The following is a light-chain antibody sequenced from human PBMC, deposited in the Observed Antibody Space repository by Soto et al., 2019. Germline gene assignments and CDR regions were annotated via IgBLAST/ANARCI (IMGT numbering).Light chain of an antibody. V-gene: IGKV3-20*01. J-gene: IGKJ2*01. CDR1: LSVTSY. CDR2: GAY. Sequence: EIVMTQTPRSLSVTPGQPASMSCRASLSVTSYLAWYQKKPGQPPRLLIYGAYNRPTGIPDRFTGSGSGTEFTLTISRLQPEDFAVYYCQQYGTSPRTFGQGTKVDIK. CDR3: QQYGTSPRT.